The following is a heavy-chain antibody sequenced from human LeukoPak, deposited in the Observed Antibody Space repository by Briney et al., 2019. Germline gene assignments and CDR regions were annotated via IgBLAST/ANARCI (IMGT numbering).Heavy chain of an antibody. CDR2: ISAYNGNT. Sequence: ASVKVSCKASGYTFTSYGISWVRQAPGQGLEWMGWISAYNGNTNYAQKLQGRVTMTTDTSTSTAYMELRSLRSDDTAVYYCARDSGRYSSSYNWSDPWGQGTLVTVSS. CDR3: ARDSGRYSSSYNWSDP. CDR1: GYTFTSYG. J-gene: IGHJ5*02. D-gene: IGHD6-13*01. V-gene: IGHV1-18*01.